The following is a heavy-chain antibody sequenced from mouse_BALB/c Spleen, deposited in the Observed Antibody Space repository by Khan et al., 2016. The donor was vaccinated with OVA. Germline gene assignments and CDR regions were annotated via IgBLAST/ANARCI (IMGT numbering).Heavy chain of an antibody. CDR3: ARGAITSHAMDS. D-gene: IGHD1-1*01. CDR1: GYIFTSYW. J-gene: IGHJ4*01. CDR2: IYPGTGST. V-gene: IGHV1-76*01. Sequence: QVQLQQSGAELVRPGASVKLSCKTSGYIFTSYWIHWVKQRSGQGLEWIARIYPGTGSTYSNEKLKGKATLTADKSSSTAYMQLSSLTSEDSAVYFCARGAITSHAMDSWGQGTSVTVSS.